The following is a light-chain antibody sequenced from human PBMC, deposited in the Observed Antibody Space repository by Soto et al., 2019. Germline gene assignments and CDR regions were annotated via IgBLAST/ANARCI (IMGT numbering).Light chain of an antibody. CDR2: GVT. J-gene: IGLJ1*01. Sequence: QSALTQPASVSGSPGQSITISCTGTSSDIGGYDYVSWYQHHPGKAPKFIIYGVTNRPSGVSHRFSGSKSANTASLTISGLQAEDEADYYCTSYTTSRAYVFGIGTKLTVL. CDR3: TSYTTSRAYV. CDR1: SSDIGGYDY. V-gene: IGLV2-14*01.